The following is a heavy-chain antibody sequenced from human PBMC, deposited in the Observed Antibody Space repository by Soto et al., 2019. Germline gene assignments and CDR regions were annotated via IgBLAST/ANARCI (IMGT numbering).Heavy chain of an antibody. J-gene: IGHJ5*01. CDR1: GYRFSDYW. V-gene: IGHV5-51*01. Sequence: GESLKISCKGSGYRFSDYWIGWVRQTPGKGLEWMGNIYPDNSGTIYSPSFQGQVTLSADKSINTAYLRWSSLKASDTAIFYCARFGGAALSHNWFDFWGQGTLVTVSS. D-gene: IGHD3-16*01. CDR2: IYPDNSGT. CDR3: ARFGGAALSHNWFDF.